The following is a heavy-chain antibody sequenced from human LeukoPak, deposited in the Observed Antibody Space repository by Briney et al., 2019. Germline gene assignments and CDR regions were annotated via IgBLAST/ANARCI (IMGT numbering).Heavy chain of an antibody. Sequence: AGSLRLSCAAAGFTFSSYAMSWVRQAQGKGLEWVSRIIATGGSTYYADSVKGRFAISRDNSKNTLYLQLNSLRVEDTAVYYCAKGKTSGWDQDAFDIWGQGTMVTVSS. D-gene: IGHD6-19*01. CDR3: AKGKTSGWDQDAFDI. CDR1: GFTFSSYA. CDR2: IIATGGST. V-gene: IGHV3-23*01. J-gene: IGHJ3*02.